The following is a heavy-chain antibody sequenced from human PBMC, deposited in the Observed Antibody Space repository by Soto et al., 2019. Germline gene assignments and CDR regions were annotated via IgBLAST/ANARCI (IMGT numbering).Heavy chain of an antibody. J-gene: IGHJ6*03. CDR2: ISSSSSTI. CDR3: ARDPYSSGWYYYYYMDV. CDR1: GFTFSSYS. D-gene: IGHD6-19*01. V-gene: IGHV3-48*01. Sequence: EVQLVESGGGLVQPGGSLRLSCAASGFTFSSYSMKWVRQAPGKGLEWVSYISSSSSTIYYADSVKGRFTISRDNAKNSLYLQMNSLRAEDTAVYYCARDPYSSGWYYYYYMDVWGKGTTVTVSS.